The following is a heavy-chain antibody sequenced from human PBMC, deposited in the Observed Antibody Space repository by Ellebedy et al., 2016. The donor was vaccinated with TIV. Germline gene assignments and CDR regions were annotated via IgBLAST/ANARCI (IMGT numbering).Heavy chain of an antibody. CDR1: GFTFSSYW. J-gene: IGHJ4*02. V-gene: IGHV3-74*01. CDR3: VRVLQDVVDYFDY. Sequence: PGGSLRLSCEVSGFTFSSYWMHWVRQTPGKGLVWVSRIQGDGSITSYADSVKGRFTISRDNAKNTLFLQMNSLRAEDTAVYYCVRVLQDVVDYFDYWGQGTLVTVSS. CDR2: IQGDGSIT. D-gene: IGHD2-15*01.